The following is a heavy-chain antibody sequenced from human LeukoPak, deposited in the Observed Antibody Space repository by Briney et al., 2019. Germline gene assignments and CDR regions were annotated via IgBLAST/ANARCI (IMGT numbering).Heavy chain of an antibody. CDR1: GFPFSTYT. CDR2: ISSSSSYI. CDR3: ARDRRYFDTGGLGGPDY. V-gene: IGHV3-21*01. D-gene: IGHD2-8*02. J-gene: IGHJ4*02. Sequence: PGGSLRLSCAASGFPFSTYTMNWVRQAPGKGLEWVSSISSSSSYIYYADSMKGRFTISRDNAKNSLYLQINNLRAEDTAVYYCARDRRYFDTGGLGGPDYWGQGTLVTVSS.